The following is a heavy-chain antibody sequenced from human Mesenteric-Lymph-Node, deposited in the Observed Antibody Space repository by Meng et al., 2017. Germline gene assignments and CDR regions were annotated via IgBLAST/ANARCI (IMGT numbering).Heavy chain of an antibody. V-gene: IGHV4-4*02. CDR1: GGSIRNDQW. Sequence: QGHGQESGPGLVKPSQTLSLTCTVAGGSIRNDQWWSWVRQAPGKGLEWIGEIYHSGRTNYNPSVKSRVSMSVDKSQNHFSLRLSSVTAADTAVYYCTTLYGDSISWGQGTLVTVSS. J-gene: IGHJ4*02. D-gene: IGHD4-17*01. CDR3: TTLYGDSIS. CDR2: IYHSGRT.